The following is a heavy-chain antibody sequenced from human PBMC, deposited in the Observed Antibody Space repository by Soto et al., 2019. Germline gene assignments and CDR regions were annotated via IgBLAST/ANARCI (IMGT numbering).Heavy chain of an antibody. CDR1: GGSVSSGGYY. CDR3: ARDLKEYCSDGKCNWFDP. D-gene: IGHD2-15*01. CDR2: IYYSGDI. V-gene: IGHV4-31*03. J-gene: IGHJ5*02. Sequence: PSETLSLTCTVSGGSVSSGGYYWNWIRQPPGKGLEWIGYIYYSGDIYYSPSLKSRVTISLDTSKNQFSLKLNSVTAADTAVYYCARDLKEYCSDGKCNWFDPWGQGTLVTVSS.